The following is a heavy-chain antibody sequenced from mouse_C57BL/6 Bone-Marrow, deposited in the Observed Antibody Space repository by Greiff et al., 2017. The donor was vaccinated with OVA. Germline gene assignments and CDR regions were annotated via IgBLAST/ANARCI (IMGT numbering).Heavy chain of an antibody. D-gene: IGHD2-4*01. J-gene: IGHJ2*01. CDR1: GYTFTDYY. V-gene: IGHV1-19*01. Sequence: VQLQQSGPVLVKPGASVKMSCKASGYTFTDYYMNWVKQSHGKSLEWIGVINPYNGGTSYNQKFKGKATLTVDKSSSTAYMELNSLTSEDSAVYYCARSPLYYDYDRYYFDYWGQGTTLTVSS. CDR2: INPYNGGT. CDR3: ARSPLYYDYDRYYFDY.